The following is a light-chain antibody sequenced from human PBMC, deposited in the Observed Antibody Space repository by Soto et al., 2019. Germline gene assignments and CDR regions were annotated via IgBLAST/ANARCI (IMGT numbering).Light chain of an antibody. CDR2: AAS. CDR1: QGISSY. J-gene: IGKJ5*01. V-gene: IGKV1-9*01. Sequence: DIQLTQSPSFLSASVGDRVTITCRASQGISSYLAWYQQKPAKAPKLLIYAASTLQSGVPSMFSGSGSGTEFTLTISSLQPEDFATYYCQQLNSYPITFGQGTRLEIK. CDR3: QQLNSYPIT.